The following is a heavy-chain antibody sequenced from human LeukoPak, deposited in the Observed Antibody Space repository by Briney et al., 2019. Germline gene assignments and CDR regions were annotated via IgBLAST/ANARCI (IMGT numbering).Heavy chain of an antibody. V-gene: IGHV4-39*07. D-gene: IGHD4-17*01. CDR2: IYYSGST. Sequence: NASETLSLTCAVSGGSISSNSYYWGWIRQPPGKGLEWIGSIYYSGSTYYNPSLKSRVTISVDTSKNQFSLKLSSVTAADTAVYYCARGRSDYGDYVGYWGQGTLVTVSS. CDR3: ARGRSDYGDYVGY. J-gene: IGHJ4*02. CDR1: GGSISSNSYY.